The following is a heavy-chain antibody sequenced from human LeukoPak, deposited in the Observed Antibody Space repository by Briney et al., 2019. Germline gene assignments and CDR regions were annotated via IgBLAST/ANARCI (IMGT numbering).Heavy chain of an antibody. Sequence: GGSLRLSCAASGFPFSSYEMSWVRQAPGKGLEWVSCISSSGSTIYYADSVKGRFTISRDNAKNSLYLQMNSLRAEDTAVYYCARLFIGEDYWGQGTLVTVSS. J-gene: IGHJ4*02. CDR3: ARLFIGEDY. CDR1: GFPFSSYE. V-gene: IGHV3-48*03. CDR2: ISSSGSTI. D-gene: IGHD3-10*01.